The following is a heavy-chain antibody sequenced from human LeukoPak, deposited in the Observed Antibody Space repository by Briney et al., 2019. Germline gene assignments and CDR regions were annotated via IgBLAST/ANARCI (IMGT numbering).Heavy chain of an antibody. CDR3: AKGPDPYYYYYMDV. J-gene: IGHJ6*03. V-gene: IGHV3-9*01. D-gene: IGHD1-14*01. CDR2: ISWNSGSI. CDR1: GFTFDDYA. Sequence: GRSLRLSCAASGFTFDDYAMHWVRQAPGKGLEWVSGISWNSGSIGYADSVKGRFTISRDNSKNSLYLQMNSLRTEDTAFYYCAKGPDPYYYYYMDVWGKGTTVTVSS.